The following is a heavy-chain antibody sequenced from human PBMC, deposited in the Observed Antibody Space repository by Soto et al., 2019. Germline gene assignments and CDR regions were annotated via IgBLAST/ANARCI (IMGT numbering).Heavy chain of an antibody. CDR1: GFTFSSYR. CDR3: AGGGNSGRGAFAI. V-gene: IGHV3-48*02. Sequence: EVQLVESGGTLVQPGGSLRLSCADSGFTFSSYRMNWVRQAPGKGLEWVSYISSSSSTIYYADSVKGRITISRDNAKTSLLLDMNSLSDDGTAVYECAGGGNSGRGAFAIWGQGTMDTVSS. D-gene: IGHD1-26*01. CDR2: ISSSSSTI. J-gene: IGHJ3*02.